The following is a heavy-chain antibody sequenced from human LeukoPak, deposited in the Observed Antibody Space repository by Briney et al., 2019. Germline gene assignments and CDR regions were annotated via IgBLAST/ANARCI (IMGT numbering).Heavy chain of an antibody. V-gene: IGHV3-30*18. CDR1: GFTFSSYG. Sequence: PGGSLRLSCAASGFTFSSYGMHWVRQAPGKGLEWVAVISYDGSNKYYADSVKGRFTISRDNSKNTLYLQMNSLRAEDTAVYYCAKDAEGDYYDSSGSKVPHWYFDYWGQGTLVTVSS. CDR2: ISYDGSNK. D-gene: IGHD3-22*01. J-gene: IGHJ4*02. CDR3: AKDAEGDYYDSSGSKVPHWYFDY.